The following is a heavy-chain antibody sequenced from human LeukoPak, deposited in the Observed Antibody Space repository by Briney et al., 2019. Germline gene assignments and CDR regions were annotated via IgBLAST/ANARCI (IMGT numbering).Heavy chain of an antibody. CDR2: ISAYNGNT. Sequence: ASVKVSCKASGYTFISYDIIWVRQAPGQGLECMGWISAYNGNTNYAQKVQGRVTMTTDTSTSTAYMELRSLRSDDTAVYYCARAFYDFLTGYPAYFDYWGQGTLVTVSS. CDR3: ARAFYDFLTGYPAYFDY. D-gene: IGHD3-9*01. V-gene: IGHV1-18*01. CDR1: GYTFISYD. J-gene: IGHJ4*02.